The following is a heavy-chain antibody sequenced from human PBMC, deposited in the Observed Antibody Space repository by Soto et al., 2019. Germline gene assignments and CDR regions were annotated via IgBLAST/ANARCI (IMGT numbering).Heavy chain of an antibody. D-gene: IGHD6-13*01. Sequence: PGRSLSLSCASSGCTVSSYSMNWVRQAPRKGLEWVSSSRSSSSYRYYADSVKRRFTISRDNAKNSLYLQMNSLTAEDTAVYDCARDGTAAVVYYYYTDVWGRGTTVTV. CDR1: GCTVSSYS. CDR2: SRSSSSYR. CDR3: ARDGTAAVVYYYYTDV. V-gene: IGHV3-21*01. J-gene: IGHJ6*03.